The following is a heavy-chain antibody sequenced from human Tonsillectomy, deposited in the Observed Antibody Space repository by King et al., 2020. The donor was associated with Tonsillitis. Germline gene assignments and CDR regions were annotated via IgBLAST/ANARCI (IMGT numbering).Heavy chain of an antibody. CDR1: GFTFSDAW. Sequence: QLVQSGGGLVKPGGSLRLSCAASGFTFSDAWMTWVRQAPGKGLEWVGLIKTKGDGGTTEYAAPVKGRFTISRDDSKNTLYLQMNSLKTEDTAVYYCTTSGSYPQSRDYWGQGTLVAISS. D-gene: IGHD1-26*01. V-gene: IGHV3-15*01. CDR3: TTSGSYPQSRDY. J-gene: IGHJ4*02. CDR2: IKTKGDGGTT.